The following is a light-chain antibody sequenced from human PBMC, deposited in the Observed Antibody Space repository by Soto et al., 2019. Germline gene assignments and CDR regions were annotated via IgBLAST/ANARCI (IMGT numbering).Light chain of an antibody. CDR2: EVS. CDR3: CSYAGSSTHV. V-gene: IGLV2-23*02. CDR1: SSDVGSSNL. Sequence: QSVLTQPASVSGSPGQSITFSCTGTSSDVGSSNLVSWYQQHPGKAPKLLIYEVSKRPSGVSNRFSGSKSGNTASLTISGLQAEDEAEYYCCSYAGSSTHVFGTGTKLTVL. J-gene: IGLJ1*01.